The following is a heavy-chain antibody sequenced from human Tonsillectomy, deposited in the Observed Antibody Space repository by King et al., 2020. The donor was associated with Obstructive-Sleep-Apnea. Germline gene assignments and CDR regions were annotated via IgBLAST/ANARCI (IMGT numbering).Heavy chain of an antibody. V-gene: IGHV3-9*01. CDR2: IIWNSGSI. CDR3: AKNLSSGWYSPQDY. D-gene: IGHD6-19*01. CDR1: GFTFDDYA. Sequence: VQLVESGGGLVQPGRSLRLSCAASGFTFDDYAMHWVRQVPGKGLEWVSGIIWNSGSIGYAESVKGRFPISRDNAKNSLYLQMNSLRGEDTAFYYCAKNLSSGWYSPQDYWGQGTLVTVSS. J-gene: IGHJ4*02.